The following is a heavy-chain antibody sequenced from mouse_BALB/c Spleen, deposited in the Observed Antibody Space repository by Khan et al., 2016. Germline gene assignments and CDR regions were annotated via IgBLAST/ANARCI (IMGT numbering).Heavy chain of an antibody. V-gene: IGHV4-1*02. CDR1: GFDFSRYW. J-gene: IGHJ3*01. CDR2: INPDSSTI. Sequence: EVKLLESGGGLVQPGGSLKLSCAASGFDFSRYWMSWVRQAPGKGLEWIGEINPDSSTINYTPSLKDKFIISRDNAKNTMYLQLSKVRSEETALYYWARLHYYGRFSYWGQGTLGTVSA. CDR3: ARLHYYGRFSY. D-gene: IGHD1-2*01.